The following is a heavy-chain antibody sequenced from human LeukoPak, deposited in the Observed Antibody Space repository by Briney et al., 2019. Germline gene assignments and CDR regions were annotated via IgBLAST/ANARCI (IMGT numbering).Heavy chain of an antibody. V-gene: IGHV4-34*01. Sequence: SETLSLTCAVYGGSFSGYYWSWIRQPPGKGLEWIGEINHSGSTNYNPSLKSRVTISVDTSKNQFSLKLSSVTAADTAVYYCARERGAQWLRLHLYYFDYWGQGTLVTVSS. CDR2: INHSGST. D-gene: IGHD5-12*01. CDR3: ARERGAQWLRLHLYYFDY. CDR1: GGSFSGYY. J-gene: IGHJ4*02.